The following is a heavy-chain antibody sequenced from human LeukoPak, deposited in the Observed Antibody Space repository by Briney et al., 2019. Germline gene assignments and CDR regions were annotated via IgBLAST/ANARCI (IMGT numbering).Heavy chain of an antibody. Sequence: GGSLRLSCAASGFTFSSYSMNWVRQAPGKGLEWVSSISSSSSYIYYADSVKGRFTISRDNAKNSLYLQMNSLRAEDTAVYYCARERAAAATDWFDPWGQGTLVTVSS. CDR3: ARERAAAATDWFDP. CDR1: GFTFSSYS. V-gene: IGHV3-21*01. CDR2: ISSSSSYI. D-gene: IGHD6-13*01. J-gene: IGHJ5*02.